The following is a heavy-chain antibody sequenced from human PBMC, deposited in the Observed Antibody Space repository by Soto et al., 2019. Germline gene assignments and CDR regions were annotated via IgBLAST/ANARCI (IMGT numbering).Heavy chain of an antibody. V-gene: IGHV1-69*12. CDR2: IIPVFGTP. J-gene: IGHJ6*02. Sequence: QVQLVQSGAEVKKPGSSVKVSCTASGGSLSNFGISWVRQAPGQGLEWMGAIIPVFGTPNYAQKFQDRVTINADESTTTVYMEVRSLTSEDTAVYYCARGDATKIVVTTYYGMDVWGQRTKVTVSS. CDR3: ARGDATKIVVTTYYGMDV. D-gene: IGHD3-22*01. CDR1: GGSLSNFG.